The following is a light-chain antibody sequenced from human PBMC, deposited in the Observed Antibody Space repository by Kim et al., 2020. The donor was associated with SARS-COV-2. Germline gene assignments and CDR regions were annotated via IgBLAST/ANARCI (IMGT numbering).Light chain of an antibody. CDR3: QSFDISLSAGV. CDR2: ANS. Sequence: QSVLTQPSSVSGAQGQRVDITCTGNHSHIRAPFVVNWYQQFPQRAPKLLIFANSVRPSESPVRFSGSKSSTTASLAITGLQADDEATDDCQSFDISLSAGVFGGGTQLTVL. J-gene: IGLJ3*02. CDR1: HSHIRAPFV. V-gene: IGLV1-40*01.